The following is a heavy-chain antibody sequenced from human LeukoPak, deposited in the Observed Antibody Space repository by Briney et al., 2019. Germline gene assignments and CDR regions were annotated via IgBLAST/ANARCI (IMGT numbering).Heavy chain of an antibody. CDR3: ANEEVDY. CDR2: IRYDGSNK. J-gene: IGHJ4*02. V-gene: IGHV3-30*02. Sequence: GGSLRLSCVASGFSFSNAWMSLVRQAPGKGLEWVAFIRYDGSNKYYADSVKGRFTISRDNSKNTLYLQMNSLRAEDTAVYYCANEEVDYWGQGTLVTVSS. CDR1: GFSFSNAW.